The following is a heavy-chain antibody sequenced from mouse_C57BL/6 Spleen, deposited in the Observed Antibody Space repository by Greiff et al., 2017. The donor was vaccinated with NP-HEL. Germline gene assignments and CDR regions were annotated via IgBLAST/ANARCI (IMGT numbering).Heavy chain of an antibody. J-gene: IGHJ1*03. D-gene: IGHD1-1*01. CDR2: IYPGSGNT. CDR3: ARDYAPRRLYFDV. CDR1: GYTFTDYY. Sequence: QVQLQQSGAELVRPGASVKLSCKASGYTFTDYYINWVKQRPGQGLEWIARIYPGSGNTYYNEKFKGKATLTAEKSSSTAYMQLSSLTSEDSAVYFCARDYAPRRLYFDVWGTGTTVTVSS. V-gene: IGHV1-76*01.